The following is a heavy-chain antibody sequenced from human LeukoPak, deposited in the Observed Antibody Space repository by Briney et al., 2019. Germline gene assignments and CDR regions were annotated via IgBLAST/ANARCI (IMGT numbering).Heavy chain of an antibody. CDR3: ARGRASHFDY. D-gene: IGHD2-2*01. V-gene: IGHV4-59*01. CDR2: IYYSGST. CDR1: GGSLTNYY. J-gene: IGHJ4*02. Sequence: SETLSLTCTVSGGSLTNYYWSWIRQPPGKGLEWIGDIYYSGSTNYKPSLKSRVTISADTSKNQISLKLSFVTAADTAVYYCARGRASHFDYWGQGTLVTVSS.